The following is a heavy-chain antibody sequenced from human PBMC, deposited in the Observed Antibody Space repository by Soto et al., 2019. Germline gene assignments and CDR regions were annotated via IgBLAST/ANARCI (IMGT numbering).Heavy chain of an antibody. J-gene: IGHJ6*02. CDR2: IVVGSGGT. CDR3: AAGYCSGGSCYDLYYYGMDV. CDR1: GFTFTNSA. Sequence: SVKVSCKASGFTFTNSAVQWVRQARGQRLEWIGWIVVGSGGTNYAQNFQERVTITRDMSTSTAYMELSSLRSEDTAVYYCAAGYCSGGSCYDLYYYGMDVWGQGTTVTVSS. D-gene: IGHD2-15*01. V-gene: IGHV1-58*01.